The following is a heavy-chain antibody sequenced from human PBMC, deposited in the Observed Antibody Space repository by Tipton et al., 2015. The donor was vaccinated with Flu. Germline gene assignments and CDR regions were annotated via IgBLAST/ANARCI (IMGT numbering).Heavy chain of an antibody. CDR3: ARDKNEFYAFEN. D-gene: IGHD2/OR15-2a*01. Sequence: SLRLSCAASGFIFSTYGMHWVRQAPGKGLEWVAVIWYDGSNKYYADSVEGRFTISRDNSKNTVYLQMNSLRVEDTAVYYCARDKNEFYAFENWAQGTLVTVSS. J-gene: IGHJ4*02. V-gene: IGHV3-33*01. CDR2: IWYDGSNK. CDR1: GFIFSTYG.